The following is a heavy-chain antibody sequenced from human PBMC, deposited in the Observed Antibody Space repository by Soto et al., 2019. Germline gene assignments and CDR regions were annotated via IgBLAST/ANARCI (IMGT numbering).Heavy chain of an antibody. D-gene: IGHD3-22*01. CDR3: ARAHRITMIPSDWFDP. CDR2: IYYSGST. V-gene: IGHV4-31*03. CDR1: GGSISSGGYY. J-gene: IGHJ5*02. Sequence: SETLSLTCTVSGGSISSGGYYWSWIRQHPGKGLEWIGYIYYSGSTYYNPSLRSRVTISVDTSKNQFSLKLSSVTAADTAVYYCARAHRITMIPSDWFDPWGQGTLVTVSS.